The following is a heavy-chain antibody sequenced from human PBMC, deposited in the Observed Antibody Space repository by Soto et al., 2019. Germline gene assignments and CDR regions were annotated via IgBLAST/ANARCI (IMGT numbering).Heavy chain of an antibody. J-gene: IGHJ4*02. CDR3: ARGPNWGYRFDS. CDR2: LIPLFGTS. CDR1: GGTFTGHA. Sequence: QVQLVQSGAEVEKPGSSVKVSCEASGGTFTGHAISWVRQAPGQGPEWMGGLIPLFGTSQHAQNFQGRLTITADKSTSTAYMELTSLRFEDTAIYYCARGPNWGYRFDSWGQGTLVTVSS. V-gene: IGHV1-69*06. D-gene: IGHD7-27*01.